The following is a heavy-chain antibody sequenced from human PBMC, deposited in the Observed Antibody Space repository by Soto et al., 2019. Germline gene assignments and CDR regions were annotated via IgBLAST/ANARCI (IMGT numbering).Heavy chain of an antibody. J-gene: IGHJ6*02. D-gene: IGHD1-1*01. V-gene: IGHV1-69*12. CDR1: GGTFSSSA. CDR3: AGDKDRQQLGGNYYYIMDV. Sequence: QVQLVQSGAEVKKPGSSVKVSCKASGGTFSSSAFSWVRQAPGQGLEWTGGIMPIFRTPDYAQKFQGRVTITADESTSTAYMELSSLRFEDTGVYYCAGDKDRQQLGGNYYYIMDVWGQGTTVTVSS. CDR2: IMPIFRTP.